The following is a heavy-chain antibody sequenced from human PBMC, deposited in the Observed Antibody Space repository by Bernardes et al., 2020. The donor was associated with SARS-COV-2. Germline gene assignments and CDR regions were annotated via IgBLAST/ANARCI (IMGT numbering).Heavy chain of an antibody. V-gene: IGHV3-53*01. CDR1: GFTVSSNY. CDR2: IFSGGST. J-gene: IGHJ3*02. Sequence: GGSLRLSCAASGFTVSSNYMSWVRPAPGKGLEWVSVIFSGGSTYYADSVKGRFTISRDNSKNTLYLQMNSLRAEDTAVYYCARALFTEIRDAFDIWGQGTMVTVSS. CDR3: ARALFTEIRDAFDI. D-gene: IGHD2-21*01.